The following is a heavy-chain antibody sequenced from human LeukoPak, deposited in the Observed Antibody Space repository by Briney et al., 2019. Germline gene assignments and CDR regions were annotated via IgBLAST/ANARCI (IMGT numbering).Heavy chain of an antibody. CDR1: GYTFTSYY. V-gene: IGHV1-18*04. Sequence: ASVKVSCMASGYTFTSYYMHWVRQAPGQGLEWMGWISAYNGNTNYAQKLQGRVTMTTDTSTSTAYMELRSLRSDDTAVYYCARDRYSSGWDYYYYYYGMDVWGQGTTVTVSS. J-gene: IGHJ6*02. D-gene: IGHD6-19*01. CDR3: ARDRYSSGWDYYYYYYGMDV. CDR2: ISAYNGNT.